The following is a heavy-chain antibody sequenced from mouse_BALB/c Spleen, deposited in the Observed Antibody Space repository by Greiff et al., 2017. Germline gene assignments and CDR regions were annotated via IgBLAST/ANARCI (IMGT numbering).Heavy chain of an antibody. CDR3: ARGSNDGYPYYAMDY. CDR2: INPGSGGT. V-gene: IGHV1-54*01. CDR1: GYSFTNYL. J-gene: IGHJ4*01. D-gene: IGHD2-3*01. Sequence: QVQLQQSGAELVRPGTSVKVSCKASGYSFTNYLIEWVKQRPGQGLEWIGVINPGSGGTNYNEKFKGKATLTADKSSSTAYMQLSSLTSDDSAVYYCARGSNDGYPYYAMDYWGQGTSVTVSS.